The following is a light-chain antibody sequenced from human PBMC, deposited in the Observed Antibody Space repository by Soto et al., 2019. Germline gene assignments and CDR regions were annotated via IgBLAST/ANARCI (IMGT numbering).Light chain of an antibody. CDR1: SGHTNYV. V-gene: IGLV4-60*03. Sequence: QTVVTQSSSASASLGSSVRLTCTLSSGHTNYVIAWHQQQPGKAPRYLMNVEGSGTYNRGSGVPDRFSGSSSGADRYLTMSNLQSDDEADYYRETWDSDIHVFGGGTKLTVL. CDR2: VEGSGTY. CDR3: ETWDSDIHV. J-gene: IGLJ2*01.